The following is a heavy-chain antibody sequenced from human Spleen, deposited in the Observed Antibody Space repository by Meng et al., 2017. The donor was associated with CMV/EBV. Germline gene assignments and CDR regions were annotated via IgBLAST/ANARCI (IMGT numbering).Heavy chain of an antibody. CDR1: YTFTGYY. CDR2: IKPNSGGT. J-gene: IGHJ4*02. Sequence: YTFTGYYMHWVRQATGQGLEWRGWIKPNSGGTNYAQKFQGRVTMTRDTSISTAYMEVSRLRSDDTAVYYGARDGCSSTSCYSIFDYWGQGTLVTVSS. V-gene: IGHV1-2*02. D-gene: IGHD2-2*02. CDR3: ARDGCSSTSCYSIFDY.